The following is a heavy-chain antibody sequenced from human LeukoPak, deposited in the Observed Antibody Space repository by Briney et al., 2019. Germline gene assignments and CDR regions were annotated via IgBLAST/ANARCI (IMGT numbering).Heavy chain of an antibody. CDR2: IYYSGST. V-gene: IGHV4-39*07. CDR3: ARDLRCSGGSCYNKNWFDP. CDR1: GGSISSSSYY. J-gene: IGHJ5*02. Sequence: SETLSLTCTVSGGSISSSSYYWGWIRQPPGKGLEWIGSIYYSGSTYYNPSLKSRVTISVDTSKNQFSLKLSSVTAADTAVYYCARDLRCSGGSCYNKNWFDPWGQGTLVTVSS. D-gene: IGHD2-15*01.